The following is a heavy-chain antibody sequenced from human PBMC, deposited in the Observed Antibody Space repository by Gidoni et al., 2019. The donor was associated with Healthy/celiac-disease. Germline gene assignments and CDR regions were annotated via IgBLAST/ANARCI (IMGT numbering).Heavy chain of an antibody. CDR2: INHSGST. CDR3: ARGRVTMVRGVLNY. J-gene: IGHJ4*02. D-gene: IGHD3-10*01. CDR1: GGSFSGYY. Sequence: QVQLQQWGAGLLKSSETLSLTCAVYGGSFSGYYWSWIRKPPGKGLGWSGEINHSGSTNYNPSLKSRVTISVDTSKNHFSLKLSSVTAADTAVYYCARGRVTMVRGVLNYWGQGTLVTVSS. V-gene: IGHV4-34*01.